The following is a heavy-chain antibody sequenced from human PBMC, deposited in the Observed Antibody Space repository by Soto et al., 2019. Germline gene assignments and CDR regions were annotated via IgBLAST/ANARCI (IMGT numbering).Heavy chain of an antibody. D-gene: IGHD5-12*01. J-gene: IGHJ4*02. CDR1: GFIFTDYA. Sequence: EEQLLESGGGLVQPEGSLRLSCVASGFIFTDYAMTWVRQAPGRGLEWVSTINSGGNTHYTDSVKGRFTISRDNSKNTLFLQINSLRDDDAAIYYCAKGYTGDRGYDFFNVWGQGTLVSVSS. CDR2: INSGGNT. V-gene: IGHV3-23*01. CDR3: AKGYTGDRGYDFFNV.